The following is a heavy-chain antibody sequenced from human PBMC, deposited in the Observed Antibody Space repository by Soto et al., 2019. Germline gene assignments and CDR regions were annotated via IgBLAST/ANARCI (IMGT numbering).Heavy chain of an antibody. D-gene: IGHD5-12*01. CDR3: HGYGY. J-gene: IGHJ4*02. CDR1: GFTVTINY. V-gene: IGHV3-53*01. Sequence: EVQVVESGGGLIQPGGSLRLSCAVSGFTVTINYMSWVRQAPGKGLEWVSVIYSGGTIYYADSVKGRFSISRDTSKNTLYLQMNSLRGEDTAVYYCHGYGYWGQGTLVTVSS. CDR2: IYSGGTI.